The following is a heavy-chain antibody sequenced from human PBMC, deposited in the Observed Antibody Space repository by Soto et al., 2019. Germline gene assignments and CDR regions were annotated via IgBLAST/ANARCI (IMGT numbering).Heavy chain of an antibody. CDR3: AAAGHSGSHNYYYYGMDV. CDR2: ISGSGGST. V-gene: IGHV3-23*01. D-gene: IGHD1-26*01. CDR1: GFTFSSYA. J-gene: IGHJ6*02. Sequence: QPGGSLRLSCAASGFTFSSYAMSWVRQAPGKGLEWVSAISGSGGSTYYADSVKGRFTISRDNSKNTLYLQMNSLRAEDTAVYYCAAAGHSGSHNYYYYGMDVWGQGTTVTVSS.